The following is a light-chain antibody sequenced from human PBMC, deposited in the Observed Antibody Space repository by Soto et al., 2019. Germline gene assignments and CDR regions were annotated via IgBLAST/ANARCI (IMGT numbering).Light chain of an antibody. CDR1: QSINSGY. Sequence: EIVLMQSPGTLSLSPGERATLSCMASQSINSGYLAWYQQKPGQAPRLLLYGASSRATGIPDRFSGSGSGTDFTLTISRLEPEDFAVYYCQQYESSPPWTFGQGTKVDI. CDR3: QQYESSPPWT. CDR2: GAS. V-gene: IGKV3-20*01. J-gene: IGKJ1*01.